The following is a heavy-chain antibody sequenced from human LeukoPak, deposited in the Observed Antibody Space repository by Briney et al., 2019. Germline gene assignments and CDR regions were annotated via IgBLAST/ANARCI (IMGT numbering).Heavy chain of an antibody. CDR1: GFTFSSYW. Sequence: PGGYLRLSCAASGFTFSSYWMSWVRQAPGKGLEWVANIKQDRREIYYVDSVKGRFTIPRDNAKNSLYLQMNSLGAEDTAVYYCARDLPKPAVTSNWFDPWGQGTLVTVSS. V-gene: IGHV3-7*03. J-gene: IGHJ5*02. CDR3: ARDLPKPAVTSNWFDP. D-gene: IGHD4-17*01. CDR2: IKQDRREI.